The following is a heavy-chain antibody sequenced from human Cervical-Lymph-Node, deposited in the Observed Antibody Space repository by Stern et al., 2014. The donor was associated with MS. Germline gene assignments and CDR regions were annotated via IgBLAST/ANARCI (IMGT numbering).Heavy chain of an antibody. J-gene: IGHJ4*02. Sequence: VQLLESGGGVVQPGRSLRLSCAASGFIFSNYAMHWVRQAPGKGLDWVAFVSNEGSKQSYADSVKGRFTISRDNANNTLYLQMNSLRPEDTAVYYCGRDTCRGGGCYFRYWGQGILITVSS. CDR1: GFIFSNYA. D-gene: IGHD2-15*01. CDR3: GRDTCRGGGCYFRY. CDR2: VSNEGSKQ. V-gene: IGHV3-30-3*01.